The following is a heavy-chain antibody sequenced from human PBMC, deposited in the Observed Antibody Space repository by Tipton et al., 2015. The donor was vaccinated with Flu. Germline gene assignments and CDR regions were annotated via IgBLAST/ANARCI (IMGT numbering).Heavy chain of an antibody. D-gene: IGHD6-25*01. CDR1: GDVMSSRYW. Sequence: TLSLTCSVSGDVMSSRYWWSWVRQSPNKGLEWIGEVNHSGTTNYNPSFRSRVSMSIDVSQDQFSLRLSSVTASDTATYYCVRDSGYPDWFDAWGQGTQVTVAS. CDR2: VNHSGTT. CDR3: VRDSGYPDWFDA. J-gene: IGHJ5*02. V-gene: IGHV4-4*02.